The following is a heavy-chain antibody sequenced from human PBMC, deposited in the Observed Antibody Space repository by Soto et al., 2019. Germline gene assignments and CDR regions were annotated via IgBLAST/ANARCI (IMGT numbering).Heavy chain of an antibody. CDR1: GFTFSSYW. CDR2: INSDGSST. Sequence: GGSLILSCAASGFTFSSYWMHWVRQAPGKGLVWVSRINSDGSSTSYADSVKGRFTISRDNAKNTLYLQMNSLRAEDTAVYYCVRTNLVVAAATGADYWGQGTLVPVAS. CDR3: VRTNLVVAAATGADY. V-gene: IGHV3-74*01. D-gene: IGHD2-15*01. J-gene: IGHJ4*02.